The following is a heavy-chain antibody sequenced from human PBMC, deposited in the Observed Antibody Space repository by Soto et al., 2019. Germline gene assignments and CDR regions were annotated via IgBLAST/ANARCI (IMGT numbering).Heavy chain of an antibody. CDR1: RFTFSNYA. V-gene: IGHV3-23*01. J-gene: IGHJ6*02. CDR3: ANLVGLVGLRGGMDV. D-gene: IGHD1-26*01. Sequence: EVQLLESGGNLVQPGGSLRLSCAASRFTFSNYAMSWVRQAPGKGLEWVSAISAGGGSTNYADSVKGRFTISRDNSKNTLYLQMNSVYAGATAVYYCANLVGLVGLRGGMDVWGQGTTVTVSS. CDR2: ISAGGGST.